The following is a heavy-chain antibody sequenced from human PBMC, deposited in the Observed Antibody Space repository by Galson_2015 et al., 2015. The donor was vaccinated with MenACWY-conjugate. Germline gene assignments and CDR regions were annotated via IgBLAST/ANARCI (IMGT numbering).Heavy chain of an antibody. D-gene: IGHD3-9*01. V-gene: IGHV3-9*01. Sequence: SLRLSCAASGFSFDDYAMHWVRQAPGKGLEWVSGIGWHSGNIAYADSVKGRFTISRDTAKNSLYLQMNSPRAEDTAFYYCAKDRYPNPGWYFDLWGRGTLVIVSS. J-gene: IGHJ2*01. CDR3: AKDRYPNPGWYFDL. CDR2: IGWHSGNI. CDR1: GFSFDDYA.